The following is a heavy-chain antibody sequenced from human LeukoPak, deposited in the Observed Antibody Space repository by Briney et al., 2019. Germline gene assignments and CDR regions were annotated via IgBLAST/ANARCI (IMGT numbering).Heavy chain of an antibody. V-gene: IGHV3-23*01. CDR2: ISGSGGST. D-gene: IGHD2-21*02. Sequence: GGSLRLSCAASGFTFSSYAMSWVRQAPGKGLEWVSAISGSGGSTYYADSVKGRFTISRDNSKNTLYLQMNSLRAEDTAVYYCARLRVVVTASDAFDIWGQGTMVTVSS. CDR3: ARLRVVVTASDAFDI. J-gene: IGHJ3*02. CDR1: GFTFSSYA.